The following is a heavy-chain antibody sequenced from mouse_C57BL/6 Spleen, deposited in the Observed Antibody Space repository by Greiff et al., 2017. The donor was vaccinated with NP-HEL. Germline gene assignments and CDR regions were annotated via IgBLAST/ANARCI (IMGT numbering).Heavy chain of an antibody. CDR1: GYTFTSYW. J-gene: IGHJ2*01. V-gene: IGHV1-52*01. Sequence: QVQLKQPGAELVRPGSSVKLSCKASGYTFTSYWMHWVKQRPIQGLEWIGNIDPSDSETPYNQKFKDKATLTVAKSSSTAYMQLSRLTSEDSAVYYCARYGSSYFDYWGKGTTLTVSS. CDR3: ARYGSSYFDY. CDR2: IDPSDSET. D-gene: IGHD1-1*01.